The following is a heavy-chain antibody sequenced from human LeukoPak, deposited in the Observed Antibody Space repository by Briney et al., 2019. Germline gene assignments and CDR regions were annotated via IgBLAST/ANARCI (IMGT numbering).Heavy chain of an antibody. V-gene: IGHV3-21*01. Sequence: PGGSLRLSCAASGFTFSTYWMNWVRQAPGKGLEWVSSISSSSSYIYYADSVKGRFTISRDNAKNSLYLQMNSLRAEDTAVYYCARTRSTNKYIDYWGQGTLVTVSS. J-gene: IGHJ4*02. D-gene: IGHD1/OR15-1a*01. CDR1: GFTFSTYW. CDR3: ARTRSTNKYIDY. CDR2: ISSSSSYI.